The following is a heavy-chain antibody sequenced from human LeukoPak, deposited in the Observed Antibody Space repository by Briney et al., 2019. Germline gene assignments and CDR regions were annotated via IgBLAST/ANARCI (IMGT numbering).Heavy chain of an antibody. V-gene: IGHV3-30*04. CDR3: AREKQSGGTPFDY. CDR2: VAHDEKTI. Sequence: GGSLRLSCAASGFTFTGHSMHWVRQAPGKGREWVAVVAHDEKTIFYADSLKGRFTVSRDNSKNTVYLQMNSLRDEDTAVYYCAREKQSGGTPFDYWGQGSLVTVSS. J-gene: IGHJ4*02. D-gene: IGHD1-26*01. CDR1: GFTFTGHS.